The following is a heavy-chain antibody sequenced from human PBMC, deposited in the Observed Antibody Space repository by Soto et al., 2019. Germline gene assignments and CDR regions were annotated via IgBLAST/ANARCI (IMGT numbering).Heavy chain of an antibody. D-gene: IGHD6-6*01. Sequence: EVQLVESGGGLVKPGGSLRLSCAASGFTFSSYSMNWVRQAPGKGLEWVSPISRSSSYIYYADSVKGQFTISRDNAKNSLYLQMNSLRAEDTAVYYCARDLYSSSARYFDYWGQGTLVTVSS. CDR2: ISRSSSYI. CDR3: ARDLYSSSARYFDY. V-gene: IGHV3-21*01. J-gene: IGHJ4*02. CDR1: GFTFSSYS.